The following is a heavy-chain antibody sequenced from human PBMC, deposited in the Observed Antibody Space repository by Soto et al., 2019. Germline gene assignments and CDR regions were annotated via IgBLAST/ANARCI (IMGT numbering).Heavy chain of an antibody. D-gene: IGHD3-22*01. J-gene: IGHJ4*02. Sequence: GGSLRLSCAASGFTFSSYWMHWVRQAPGKGLVWVSRINSDGSSTSYADSVKGRFTIPRDNAKNTLYLQMNSLRAEDTAVYYCAIRASYYDSSGYFDYWGQGTLVTVSS. V-gene: IGHV3-74*01. CDR2: INSDGSST. CDR3: AIRASYYDSSGYFDY. CDR1: GFTFSSYW.